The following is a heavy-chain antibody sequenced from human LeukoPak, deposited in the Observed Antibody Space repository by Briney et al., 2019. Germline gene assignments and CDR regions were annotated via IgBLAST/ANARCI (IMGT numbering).Heavy chain of an antibody. V-gene: IGHV3-33*01. D-gene: IGHD3-22*01. CDR3: ARELGSSGYYPFDY. J-gene: IGHJ4*02. CDR1: GFTFSSYG. CDR2: IWYDGSNK. Sequence: GRSLRLSCAASGFTFSSYGMHWVRQAPGKGLEWVALIWYDGSNKYYADSVKGRFTISRDNSKSTLYLQMNSLRAEDTAVYYCARELGSSGYYPFDYWGQGTLVTVSS.